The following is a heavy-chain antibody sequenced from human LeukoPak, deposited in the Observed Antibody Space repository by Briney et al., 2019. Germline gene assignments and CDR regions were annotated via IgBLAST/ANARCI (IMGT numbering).Heavy chain of an antibody. V-gene: IGHV3-53*04. D-gene: IGHD4-11*01. Sequence: GGSLRLSCAASGFTVSSNYMSWVRQAPGKGLEWVSVIYSGGSTYYADSVKGRFTISRHNSKNTLYLQMNSLRSDDTAVYYCARGPSPYSNFDYWGQGTLVTVSS. CDR1: GFTVSSNY. J-gene: IGHJ4*02. CDR2: IYSGGST. CDR3: ARGPSPYSNFDY.